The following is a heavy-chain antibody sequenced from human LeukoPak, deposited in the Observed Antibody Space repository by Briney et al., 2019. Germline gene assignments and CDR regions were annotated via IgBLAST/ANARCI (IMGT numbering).Heavy chain of an antibody. Sequence: PGGSLRLSCAASGFTFSSYAMNWVRQAPGKGLEWVSSISSSSSHKYYADSVKGRFTISRDNAKNSLYLQMNSLRAEDTAVYYCARVSGVVVPAANFDYWGQGTLVTVSS. J-gene: IGHJ4*02. D-gene: IGHD2-2*01. CDR2: ISSSSSHK. CDR3: ARVSGVVVPAANFDY. CDR1: GFTFSSYA. V-gene: IGHV3-21*01.